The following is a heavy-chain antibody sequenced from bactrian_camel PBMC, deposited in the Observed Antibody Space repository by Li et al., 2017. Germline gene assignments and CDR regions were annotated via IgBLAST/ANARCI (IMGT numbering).Heavy chain of an antibody. CDR2: IDTRGSV. D-gene: IGHD6*01. V-gene: IGHV3S57*01. Sequence: VQLVESGGGSVQAGGSLRLSCEASGGTYSHYRPYCMAWFRQPPGKSREGVAAIDTRGSVTIADSVKGRFTISRDNAKNMLYLQMTNLKPEDTAEYYCALGSSSQSTMTARGQGTQVTVS. CDR1: GGTYSHYRPYC. J-gene: IGHJ4*01.